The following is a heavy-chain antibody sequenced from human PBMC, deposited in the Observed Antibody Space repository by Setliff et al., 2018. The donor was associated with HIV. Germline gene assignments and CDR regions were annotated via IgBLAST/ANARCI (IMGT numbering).Heavy chain of an antibody. J-gene: IGHJ3*02. CDR2: IIPTYNIP. CDR1: GGTLSDYV. V-gene: IGHV1-69*13. Sequence: SVKVSCKISGGTLSDYVITWVRQAPGQGLEWMGMIIPTYNIPAYAQKFQGRVTFTADESTSTDYMELSSLSSEDKAVYYCARDQTGVAAAAFGGGSAWSDEGFDIWGQGTMVTVSS. CDR3: ARDQTGVAAAAFGGGSAWSDEGFDI. D-gene: IGHD6-19*01.